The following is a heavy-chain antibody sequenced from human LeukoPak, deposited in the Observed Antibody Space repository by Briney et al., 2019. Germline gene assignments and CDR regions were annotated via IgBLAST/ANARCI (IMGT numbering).Heavy chain of an antibody. CDR2: INHSGST. Sequence: PSETLSLTCAVYGGSFSGYYWSWIRQPPGKGLEWIGEINHSGSTNYNPSLKSRVTISVDTSKNQFSLKLSSVTAADTAVYYCARAYLYYYDSSGYYFRPFNWFDPWGQGTLVTVSS. V-gene: IGHV4-34*01. D-gene: IGHD3-22*01. CDR3: ARAYLYYYDSSGYYFRPFNWFDP. J-gene: IGHJ5*02. CDR1: GGSFSGYY.